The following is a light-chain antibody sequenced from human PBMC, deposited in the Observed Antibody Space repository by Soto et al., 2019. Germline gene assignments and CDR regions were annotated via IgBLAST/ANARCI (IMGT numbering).Light chain of an antibody. V-gene: IGLV4-69*01. CDR1: SRHSDYG. J-gene: IGLJ3*02. CDR2: LSTDGRH. Sequence: QPVLTQSPSASASLGASVKLTCTLSSRHSDYGIAWLQQQPDKGPRYLMTLSTDGRHRKGDGIPDRFSGSISGAQRYLTISSLQSEDEADYYCQTWGTGYWVFGGGTKLTVL. CDR3: QTWGTGYWV.